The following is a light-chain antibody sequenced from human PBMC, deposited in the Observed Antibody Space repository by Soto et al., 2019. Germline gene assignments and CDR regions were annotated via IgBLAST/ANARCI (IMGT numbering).Light chain of an antibody. CDR2: AAS. V-gene: IGKV1-12*01. CDR1: QGISSW. CDR3: QQTTSFPLT. Sequence: DIQMTQSPSFVSASVGDRVTITCRASQGISSWLAWYQHKPGRAPKLLIHAASRLESGVPSRFSGSGSGTEFTLNISSLQPEDSASYYCQQTTSFPLTFGGGTKVEIK. J-gene: IGKJ4*01.